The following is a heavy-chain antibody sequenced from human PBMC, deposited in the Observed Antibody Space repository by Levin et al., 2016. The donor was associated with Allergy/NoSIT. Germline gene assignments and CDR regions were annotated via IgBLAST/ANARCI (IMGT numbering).Heavy chain of an antibody. V-gene: IGHV3-30*04. CDR3: AKAAPYYYGMDV. CDR2: ISYDGSNK. CDR1: GFTFSSYA. J-gene: IGHJ6*02. Sequence: GGSLRLSCAASGFTFSSYAMHWVRQAPGKGLEWVAVISYDGSNKYYADSVKGRFTISRDNSKNTLYLQMNSLRAEDTAVYYCAKAAPYYYGMDVWGQGTTVTVSS.